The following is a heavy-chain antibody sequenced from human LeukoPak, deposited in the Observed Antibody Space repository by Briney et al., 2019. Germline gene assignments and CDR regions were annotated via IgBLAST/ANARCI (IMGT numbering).Heavy chain of an antibody. J-gene: IGHJ4*02. CDR1: GFTFVDYG. CDR2: INYNGAIT. Sequence: GGSLRFSCATSGFTFVDYGLSWVRRAPGKGLEWLCVINYNGAITDYADSVKGRFTISRDNAKNSLYLRMDSLRAEDTALYYCARDRLGPSFSVSHFDLWGQGTLVTVSS. V-gene: IGHV3-20*04. CDR3: ARDRLGPSFSVSHFDL. D-gene: IGHD3-3*02.